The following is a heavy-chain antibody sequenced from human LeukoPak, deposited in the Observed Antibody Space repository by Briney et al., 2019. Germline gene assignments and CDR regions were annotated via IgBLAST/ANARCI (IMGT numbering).Heavy chain of an antibody. CDR3: ARRGRGNQGWSFDR. CDR2: IYHSGST. V-gene: IGHV4-30-2*01. J-gene: IGHJ5*02. CDR1: GGSISSGGYS. D-gene: IGHD1-14*01. Sequence: SETLSLTCAVSGGSISSGGYSWSWIRQRPGKGLEWIGYIYHSGSTYYNPSLKSRVTISVDRSKNQFSLKLSSVTAADTAVYYCARRGRGNQGWSFDRWGQGTLVTVSS.